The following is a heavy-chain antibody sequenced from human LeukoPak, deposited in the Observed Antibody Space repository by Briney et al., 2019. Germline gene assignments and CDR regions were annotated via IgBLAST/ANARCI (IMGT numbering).Heavy chain of an antibody. CDR3: ARESRSGTLSANYYYYMDG. CDR1: GYTFTGYY. J-gene: IGHJ6*03. CDR2: INPNSGGT. V-gene: IGHV1-2*02. Sequence: ASVKVSCKASGYTFTGYYMHWVRQAPGQGLEWMGWINPNSGGTNYAQKFQGRVTMTRDTSISTACMELSRLRSDDTAVYYCARESRSGTLSANYYYYMDGWGKGTTLTVSS. D-gene: IGHD3-10*01.